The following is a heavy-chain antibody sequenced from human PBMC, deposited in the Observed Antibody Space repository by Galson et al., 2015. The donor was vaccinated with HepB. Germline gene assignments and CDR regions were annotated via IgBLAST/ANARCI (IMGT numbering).Heavy chain of an antibody. J-gene: IGHJ4*02. D-gene: IGHD2-15*01. Sequence: SVKVSCKASGYTFTSYGISWVRQAPGQGLEWMGGISAYNGNTNYAQKLQGRVTMTTDTSTSTAYMELRSLRSDDTAVYYCARDEEDIVVVVAATLDYWGQGTLVTVSS. CDR3: ARDEEDIVVVVAATLDY. V-gene: IGHV1-18*04. CDR1: GYTFTSYG. CDR2: ISAYNGNT.